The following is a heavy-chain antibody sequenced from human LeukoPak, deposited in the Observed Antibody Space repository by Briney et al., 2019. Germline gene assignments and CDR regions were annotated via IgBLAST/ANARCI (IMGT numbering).Heavy chain of an antibody. V-gene: IGHV4-4*02. CDR3: ARGSGVRSGYWSSVGAFDI. J-gene: IGHJ3*02. D-gene: IGHD3-22*01. Sequence: SETLSLTCAVSGGSVSNDRWWNWVRHPPGKGLEWIGEIHPSGSVRYDPSLKSRVSISLDKSNDHVSLTLTSVTAADTAVYYCARGSGVRSGYWSSVGAFDIWGQGTMVTVSS. CDR2: IHPSGSV. CDR1: GGSVSNDRW.